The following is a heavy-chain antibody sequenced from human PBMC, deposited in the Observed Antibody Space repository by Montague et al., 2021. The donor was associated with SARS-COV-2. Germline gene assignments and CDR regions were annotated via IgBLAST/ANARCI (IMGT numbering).Heavy chain of an antibody. CDR1: GGSTSSYY. V-gene: IGHV4-59*01. D-gene: IGHD2-2*01. Sequence: SETLSLTCTVSGGSTSSYYWSWIRQPLGKELEWIVCIYYSGSTNYNPSLKSRVTISVDTSKTQFSLKLNSVTAADTAVYYCARTIVVVSAASRYFDLWGRGTLVTVSS. CDR3: ARTIVVVSAASRYFDL. J-gene: IGHJ2*01. CDR2: IYYSGST.